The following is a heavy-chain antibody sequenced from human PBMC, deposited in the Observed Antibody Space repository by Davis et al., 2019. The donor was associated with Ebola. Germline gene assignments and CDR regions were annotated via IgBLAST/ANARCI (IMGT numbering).Heavy chain of an antibody. J-gene: IGHJ5*02. D-gene: IGHD3-16*02. CDR3: ALDYIVAFDL. CDR1: GFLFSAYS. Sequence: PGGSLRPSCAASGFLFSAYSLNWVRQAPGKGLEWVTYITKGSDALHYADSVKGRFTVSRDNAKNSLFLQMNSLRDEESAVYYCALDYIVAFDLWGQGTQVTVSS. CDR2: ITKGSDAL. V-gene: IGHV3-48*02.